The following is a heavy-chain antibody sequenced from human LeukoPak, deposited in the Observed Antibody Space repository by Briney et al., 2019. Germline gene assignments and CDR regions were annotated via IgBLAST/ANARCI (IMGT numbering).Heavy chain of an antibody. Sequence: GGSLRLSCAASGFTFSGYWIHWVRQAPGKGLEWVSRINPNGRTTTYADSVKGRFTISRDNAKNTVYLQMNSLRAEDTAVYYCARVLSGSWDWFDPWGQGTLVTVSS. CDR2: INPNGRTT. D-gene: IGHD3-22*01. J-gene: IGHJ5*02. V-gene: IGHV3-74*01. CDR3: ARVLSGSWDWFDP. CDR1: GFTFSGYW.